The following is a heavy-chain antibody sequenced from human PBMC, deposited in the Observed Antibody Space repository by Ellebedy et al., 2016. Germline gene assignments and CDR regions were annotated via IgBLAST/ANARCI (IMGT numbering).Heavy chain of an antibody. J-gene: IGHJ4*02. CDR3: ARSDVDILTGYYKGYYFDY. V-gene: IGHV4-38-2*02. Sequence: SETLSLXXTVSGYSISSGYYWGWIRQPPGKGLEWIGSIYHSGSTYYNPSLKSRVTISVDTSKNQFSLKLSSVTAADTAVYYCARSDVDILTGYYKGYYFDYWGQGTLVTVSS. CDR2: IYHSGST. D-gene: IGHD3-9*01. CDR1: GYSISSGYY.